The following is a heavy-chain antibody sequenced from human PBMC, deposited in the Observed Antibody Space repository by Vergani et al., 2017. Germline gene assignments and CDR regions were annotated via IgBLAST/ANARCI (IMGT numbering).Heavy chain of an antibody. CDR1: SFSVSSHY. Sequence: LVESGGGLVQPGGSLRLSCAASSFSVSSHYMTWVRQAPGKGLEWVSTINIGGRTSYADSVKGRLTLTRDDSKNTLHLQMNSLRAEDTSVYFCAKLRSGGALGYWGQGTLVTVSS. CDR2: INIGGRT. CDR3: AKLRSGGALGY. V-gene: IGHV3-66*04. J-gene: IGHJ4*02. D-gene: IGHD2-15*01.